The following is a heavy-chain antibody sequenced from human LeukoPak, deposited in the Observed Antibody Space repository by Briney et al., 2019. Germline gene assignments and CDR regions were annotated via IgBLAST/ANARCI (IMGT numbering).Heavy chain of an antibody. Sequence: PSETLSLTCAVYGGPFSGYYWSWIRQPPGKGLEWIGEINHSGSTNYNPSLKSRVTISVDTSKNQFSLKLSSVTAADTAVYYCARDPGNYYDSSGYYYYYYMDVWGKGTTVTVSS. CDR1: GGPFSGYY. V-gene: IGHV4-34*01. J-gene: IGHJ6*03. D-gene: IGHD3-22*01. CDR2: INHSGST. CDR3: ARDPGNYYDSSGYYYYYYMDV.